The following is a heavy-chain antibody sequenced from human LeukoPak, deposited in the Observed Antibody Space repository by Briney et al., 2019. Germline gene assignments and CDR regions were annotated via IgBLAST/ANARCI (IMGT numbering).Heavy chain of an antibody. CDR1: GFTVSSNY. V-gene: IGHV3-53*01. Sequence: PGGSLRLFCAASGFTVSSNYMSWVRQAPGKGLEGVSVIYSGGSTYYGDSVKGRFTISRDNSKNTLYLQMNSLRAEDTAVYYCARLQSGLFDYWGQGTLVTVSS. J-gene: IGHJ4*02. D-gene: IGHD1-26*01. CDR2: IYSGGST. CDR3: ARLQSGLFDY.